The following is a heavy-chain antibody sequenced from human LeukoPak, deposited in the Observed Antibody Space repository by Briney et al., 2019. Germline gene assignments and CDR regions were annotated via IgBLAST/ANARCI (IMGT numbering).Heavy chain of an antibody. Sequence: PGGSLRLSCAASGFTVSSNYMSWVRQAPGKGLAWVSRINSDGSTTTYADSVKGRFTISRDNAKNSLYLQMNSLRDEDTAVYYCARGVTGKNWFDPWGQGTQVTVSS. J-gene: IGHJ5*02. CDR3: ARGVTGKNWFDP. CDR2: INSDGSTT. D-gene: IGHD5-18*01. V-gene: IGHV3-74*01. CDR1: GFTVSSNY.